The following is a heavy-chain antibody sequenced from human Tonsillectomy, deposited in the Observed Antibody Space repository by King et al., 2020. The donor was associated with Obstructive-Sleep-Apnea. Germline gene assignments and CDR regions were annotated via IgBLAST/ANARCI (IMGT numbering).Heavy chain of an antibody. V-gene: IGHV4-39*07. CDR2: IYYSGST. CDR1: GGSISSSSYY. CDR3: AKWELLLSAFDI. D-gene: IGHD1-26*01. Sequence: QLQESGPGLVKPSETLSLTCTVSGGSISSSSYYWGWIRQPPGKGLEWIGSIYYSGSTYYNPSLKSRVTISVDTSKNQFSLKLSSVPAADTAVYYCAKWELLLSAFDIWGQGTMVTVSS. J-gene: IGHJ3*02.